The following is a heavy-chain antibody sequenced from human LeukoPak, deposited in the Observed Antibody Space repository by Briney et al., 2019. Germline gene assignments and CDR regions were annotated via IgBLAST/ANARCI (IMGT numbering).Heavy chain of an antibody. Sequence: ASVKVSCKASGYTFTGYYMHWVRQAPGQGLEWMGWINPNSGGTNYAQKFQDRVTMTRDTSISTAYMELSRLRSDDTAVYYCARGSRYCSSTSCYQESYYYYMDVWGKGTTVTVSS. V-gene: IGHV1-2*02. D-gene: IGHD2-2*01. CDR3: ARGSRYCSSTSCYQESYYYYMDV. J-gene: IGHJ6*03. CDR1: GYTFTGYY. CDR2: INPNSGGT.